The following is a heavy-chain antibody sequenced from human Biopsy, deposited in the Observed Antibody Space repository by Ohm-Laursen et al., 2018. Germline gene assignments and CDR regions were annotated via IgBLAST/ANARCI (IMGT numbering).Heavy chain of an antibody. Sequence: GTLSLTWPVSGGSIKSYYWNWIRQSPGKGLEWIGFIYYTGHTNYNPSLKSRATISVDTSKNQFSLKVISVTAADTAVYFCARWETTLGRSLDSWGQGTLVAVSS. D-gene: IGHD1-26*01. CDR1: GGSIKSYY. CDR3: ARWETTLGRSLDS. V-gene: IGHV4-59*01. J-gene: IGHJ4*02. CDR2: IYYTGHT.